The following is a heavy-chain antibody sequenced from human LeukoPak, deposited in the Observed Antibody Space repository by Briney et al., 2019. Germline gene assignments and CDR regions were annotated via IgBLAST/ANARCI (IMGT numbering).Heavy chain of an antibody. Sequence: PSETLSLTCTVSGGSISSYYWSWIRQPPGKGLEWIGYIYYSGSTNYNPSLKSRVTISVDTSKNQFSLKLSSVTAADTAVYYCARDHRYYYDSSGYSGEYFQHWGQGTLVTVSS. CDR2: IYYSGST. D-gene: IGHD3-22*01. J-gene: IGHJ1*01. CDR1: GGSISSYY. V-gene: IGHV4-59*01. CDR3: ARDHRYYYDSSGYSGEYFQH.